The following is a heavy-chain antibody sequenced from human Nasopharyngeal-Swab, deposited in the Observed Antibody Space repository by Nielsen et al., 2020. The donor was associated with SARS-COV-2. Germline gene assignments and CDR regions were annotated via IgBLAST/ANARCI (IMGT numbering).Heavy chain of an antibody. D-gene: IGHD3-10*01. J-gene: IGHJ4*02. CDR3: ASNPAMVRAVKDY. CDR2: ISSSSSYI. Sequence: VRQAPGKGLEWVSSISSSSSYIYYADSVKGRFTISRDNAKNSLYLQMNSLSAEDTAVYYCASNPAMVRAVKDYWGQGTLVTVSS. V-gene: IGHV3-21*01.